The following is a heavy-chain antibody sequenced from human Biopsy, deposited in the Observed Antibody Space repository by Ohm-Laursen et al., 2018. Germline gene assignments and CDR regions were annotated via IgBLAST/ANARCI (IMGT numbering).Heavy chain of an antibody. CDR1: GKTFSDYQ. V-gene: IGHV4-34*08. Sequence: GTLSLTCAVFGKTFSDYQWSWIRQPPGKGLEWIGQINQAGTTNYNPSLKSRVSISADASKYEFSLRLTSVTAADAAVYLCGNEVHGRDYWGLGAQVTVSS. CDR3: GNEVHGRDY. CDR2: INQAGTT. D-gene: IGHD2-15*01. J-gene: IGHJ4*02.